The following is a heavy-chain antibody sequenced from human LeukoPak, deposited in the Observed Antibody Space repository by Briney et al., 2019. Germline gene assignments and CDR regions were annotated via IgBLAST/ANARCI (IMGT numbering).Heavy chain of an antibody. V-gene: IGHV4-59*01. CDR3: AREFSD. CDR2: ISYGGST. Sequence: PSETLSLTCIVSDDPISNYYWSWIRQPPGKGLEWIGYISYGGSTNYNPSLKSRVIISADTSKNQFSLRLTSVTAADTAVYYCAREFSDWGQGTLVTVSS. D-gene: IGHD6-19*01. J-gene: IGHJ4*02. CDR1: DDPISNYY.